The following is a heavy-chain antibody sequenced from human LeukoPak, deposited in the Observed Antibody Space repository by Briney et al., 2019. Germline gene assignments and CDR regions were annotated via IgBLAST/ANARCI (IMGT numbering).Heavy chain of an antibody. Sequence: ASVKVSCKASGGTFSSYAISWVRPAPGQGLEWMGGIIPIFGTANYAQKFQGRVTITTDESTSTAYMELSSLRSEDTAVYYCARGAYLTAMNRWGQGTLVTVSS. D-gene: IGHD2-21*02. CDR1: GGTFSSYA. CDR2: IIPIFGTA. V-gene: IGHV1-69*05. CDR3: ARGAYLTAMNR. J-gene: IGHJ4*02.